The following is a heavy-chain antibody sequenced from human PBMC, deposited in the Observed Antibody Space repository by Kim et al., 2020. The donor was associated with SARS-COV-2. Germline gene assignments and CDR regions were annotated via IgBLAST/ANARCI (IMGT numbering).Heavy chain of an antibody. D-gene: IGHD2-21*02. J-gene: IGHJ2*01. CDR2: IIPILGIA. Sequence: SVKVSCKASGGTFSSYAISWVRQAPGQGLEWMGRIIPILGIANYAQKFQGRVTITADKSTSTAYMELSSLRSEDTAVYYCARGEDSLVVTARWYFDLWGRGTLVTVSS. CDR3: ARGEDSLVVTARWYFDL. V-gene: IGHV1-69*04. CDR1: GGTFSSYA.